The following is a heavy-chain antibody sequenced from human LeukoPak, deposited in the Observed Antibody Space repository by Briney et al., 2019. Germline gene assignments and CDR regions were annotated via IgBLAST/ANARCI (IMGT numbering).Heavy chain of an antibody. CDR3: ARGRAVAGTWLDY. CDR1: GFTFSSYW. V-gene: IGHV3-74*01. CDR2: INSDGSST. Sequence: GGSLRLSCAASGFTFSSYWMHWVRQAPGKGLVWVSRINSDGSSTSYADSVKGRFTISRDNAKNTLYLQMNSLRAEDTAVYYCARGRAVAGTWLDYWGQGTLVTVSS. D-gene: IGHD6-19*01. J-gene: IGHJ4*02.